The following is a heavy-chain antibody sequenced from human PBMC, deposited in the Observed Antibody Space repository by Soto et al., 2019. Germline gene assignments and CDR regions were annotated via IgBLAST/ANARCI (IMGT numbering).Heavy chain of an antibody. V-gene: IGHV4-30-4*01. D-gene: IGHD2-2*01. CDR2: IYYSGST. CDR1: GGSISSGDYY. CDR3: ARGYCSSTSCYAGWSNFDY. J-gene: IGHJ4*02. Sequence: QVQLQESGPGLVKPSQTLSLTCTVSGGSISSGDYYWSWIRQPPGKGLEWIGYIYYSGSTYYNPYLKSRVTISVDTSKNQFSLKLSSVTAADTAVYYCARGYCSSTSCYAGWSNFDYWGQGTLVTVSS.